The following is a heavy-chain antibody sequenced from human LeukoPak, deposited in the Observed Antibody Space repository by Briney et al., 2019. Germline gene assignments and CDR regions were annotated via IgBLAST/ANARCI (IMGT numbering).Heavy chain of an antibody. CDR1: GYTFTSYD. J-gene: IGHJ4*02. D-gene: IGHD2-15*01. CDR2: MNPNSGNT. CDR3: ARRHGRCSDGSCYYPDY. Sequence: ASVKVSCKASGYTFTSYDINWVRQATGQGLEWMGWMNPNSGNTGYAQKFQGRVAMTRNSSITTAYMELSSLRSEDTAVYYCARRHGRCSDGSCYYPDYWGQGTLVTVSS. V-gene: IGHV1-8*01.